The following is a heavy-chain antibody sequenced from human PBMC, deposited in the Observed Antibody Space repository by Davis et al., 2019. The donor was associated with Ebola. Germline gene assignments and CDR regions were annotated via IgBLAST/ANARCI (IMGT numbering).Heavy chain of an antibody. CDR1: GGSINRDGSY. Sequence: PSETLSLTCTVSGGSINRDGSYWTWIRQHPGKGLEWIGYIYYSGSTSYKPSLNSRVTISLDTSKNQFSLNLYSVTAADTAVYYCARGLRYESSSYDYYFYMDVWGKGTTVTVSS. CDR3: ARGLRYESSSYDYYFYMDV. J-gene: IGHJ6*03. D-gene: IGHD3-22*01. V-gene: IGHV4-31*03. CDR2: IYYSGST.